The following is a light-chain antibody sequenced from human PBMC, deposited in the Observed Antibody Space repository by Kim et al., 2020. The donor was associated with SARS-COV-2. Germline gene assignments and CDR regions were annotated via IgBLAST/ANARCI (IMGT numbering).Light chain of an antibody. CDR1: RRRGYY. J-gene: IGLJ1*01. V-gene: IGLV3-19*01. CDR2: GKN. CDR3: NSRDSSGNHYV. Sequence: LGQTVRITCQGDRRRGYYASWYQQKPGQAPVLVIYGKNNRPSGIPDRFSGSSSGNTASLTITGAQAEDEADYYCNSRDSSGNHYVFGTGTKVTVL.